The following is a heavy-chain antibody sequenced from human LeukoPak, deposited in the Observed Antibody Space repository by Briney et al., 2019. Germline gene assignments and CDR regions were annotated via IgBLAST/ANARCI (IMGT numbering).Heavy chain of an antibody. D-gene: IGHD2-15*01. V-gene: IGHV1-8*02. CDR1: GYTFTSYD. Sequence: ASVKVSCKASGYTFTSYDINWVRQATGQGLEWMGWMNPNGGHTGYAQKFQGRVTMTRDTSINTAYMELHNLRSDDTAVYYCARGCNGVSCYSGSNWFDTWGLGTLVTVSS. CDR2: MNPNGGHT. CDR3: ARGCNGVSCYSGSNWFDT. J-gene: IGHJ5*02.